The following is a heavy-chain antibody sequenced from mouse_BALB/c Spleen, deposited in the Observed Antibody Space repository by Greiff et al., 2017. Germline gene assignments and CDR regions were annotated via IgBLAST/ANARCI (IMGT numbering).Heavy chain of an antibody. D-gene: IGHD2-14*01. CDR1: GFSLTSYG. CDR3: ARSYYRYDDGLDY. Sequence: VQRVESGPGLVAPSQSLSITCTVSGFSLTSYGVHWVRQPPGKGLEWLGVIWAGGSTNYNSALMSRLSISKDNSKSQVFLKMNSLQTDDTAMYYCARSYYRYDDGLDYWGEGTTLTVSA. V-gene: IGHV2-9*02. CDR2: IWAGGST. J-gene: IGHJ2*01.